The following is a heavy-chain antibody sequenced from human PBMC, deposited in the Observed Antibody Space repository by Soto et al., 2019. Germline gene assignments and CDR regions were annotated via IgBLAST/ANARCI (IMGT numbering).Heavy chain of an antibody. J-gene: IGHJ4*02. V-gene: IGHV3-23*01. Sequence: GGSLRLSCAASGFTFSSYWMHGVRQAPGKGLEWVSAIGDSGGDTFYADSVKGRFTVSRDNAENTLSLQLNSLRVEDTAIYYCARRTWRGRADYWGQGILVTVSS. CDR1: GFTFSSYW. CDR2: IGDSGGDT. D-gene: IGHD3-3*01. CDR3: ARRTWRGRADY.